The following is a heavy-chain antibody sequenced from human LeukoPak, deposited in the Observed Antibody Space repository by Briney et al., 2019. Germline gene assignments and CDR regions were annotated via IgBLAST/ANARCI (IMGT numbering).Heavy chain of an antibody. Sequence: SVKVSCKASGGTFSSYAISWVRQAPGQGLEWMGRIIPILGIANYAQKFQGRVTITADKSTSTAYMELSSLRSEDTAVYYCAREGSSPQGWFDPWGQGTLVTVSS. V-gene: IGHV1-69*04. CDR2: IIPILGIA. D-gene: IGHD2-2*01. CDR3: AREGSSPQGWFDP. J-gene: IGHJ5*02. CDR1: GGTFSSYA.